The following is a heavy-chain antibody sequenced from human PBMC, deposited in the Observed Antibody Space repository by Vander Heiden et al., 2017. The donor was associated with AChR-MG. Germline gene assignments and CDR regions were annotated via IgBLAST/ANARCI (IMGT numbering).Heavy chain of an antibody. CDR2: IMSTFKIT. D-gene: IGHD3-16*01. V-gene: IGHV1-69*01. Sequence: QVQLVQSGAAARKPGSSVKGSCKASGLLLGSFAFSWVRQAPGQGLEWLGQIMSTFKITHYTQKMQGLSQGRVRITADESTSTVYLELNSLTSEDTAVYYCAKSQFHYDKDASRLDAFETWGQGTLVTVSS. CDR3: AKSQFHYDKDASRLDAFET. CDR1: GLLLGSFA. J-gene: IGHJ3*02.